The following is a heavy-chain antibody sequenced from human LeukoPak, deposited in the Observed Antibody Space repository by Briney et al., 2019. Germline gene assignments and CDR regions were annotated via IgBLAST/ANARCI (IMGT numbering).Heavy chain of an antibody. CDR1: GYTFTGYY. CDR3: ARDRGYSYGYLPDY. Sequence: ASVKVSCKASGYTFTGYYMHWVRQAPGQGLEWMGWINPNSGGTNYAQKFQGRVTMTTDTSISTAYMELSRLRSDDTAVYYCARDRGYSYGYLPDYWGQGTLVTVSS. V-gene: IGHV1-2*02. CDR2: INPNSGGT. J-gene: IGHJ4*02. D-gene: IGHD5-18*01.